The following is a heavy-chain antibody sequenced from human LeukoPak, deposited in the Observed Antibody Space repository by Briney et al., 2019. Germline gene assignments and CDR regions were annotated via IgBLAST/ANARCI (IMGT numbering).Heavy chain of an antibody. V-gene: IGHV3-21*01. CDR1: GFTFSSYS. CDR2: ISSSSSYI. CDR3: AATLFYGDLPFDY. D-gene: IGHD4-17*01. J-gene: IGHJ4*02. Sequence: PGGSLRLSCAASGFTFSSYSMNWVRQAPGKGLEWVSSISSSSSYIYYADSVKGRFTISRDNAKNSLYLQMNSLRAEDTAVYYCAATLFYGDLPFDYWGQGTLVTVSS.